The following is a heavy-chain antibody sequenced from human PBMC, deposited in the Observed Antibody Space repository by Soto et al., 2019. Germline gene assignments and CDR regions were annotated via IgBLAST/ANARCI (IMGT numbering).Heavy chain of an antibody. CDR1: SGSGSSGSFY. D-gene: IGHD6-13*01. CDR2: VDXIGRT. CDR3: TAGYSNSLFEP. V-gene: IGHV4-61*01. Sequence: SETLSIASTVCSGSGSSGSFYGSWIRQPPGKGLEWIGFVDXIGRTNNTPSLQSRVAMSGETSNNQFSLKLSSVTAADTAVYYCTAGYSNSLFEPGGQGTPVTVSS. J-gene: IGHJ5*02.